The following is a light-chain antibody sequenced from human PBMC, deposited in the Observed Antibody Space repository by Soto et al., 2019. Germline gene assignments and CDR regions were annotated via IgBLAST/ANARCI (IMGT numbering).Light chain of an antibody. CDR2: GNS. Sequence: QSVLTQPPSVSGAPGQRVTISCTGSSSNIGAGYDVHWYQQLPGTSPKLLIYGNSDRPSGVPDRFSVSKSGTSASLAITGLQAKDEADYYCQSYDSSHVVFGGGTKLTVL. CDR3: QSYDSSHVV. J-gene: IGLJ2*01. V-gene: IGLV1-40*01. CDR1: SSNIGAGYD.